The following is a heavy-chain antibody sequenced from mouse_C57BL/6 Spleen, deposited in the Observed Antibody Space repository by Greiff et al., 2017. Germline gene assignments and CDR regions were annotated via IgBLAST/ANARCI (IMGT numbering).Heavy chain of an antibody. J-gene: IGHJ2*01. CDR1: GFTFSSYG. V-gene: IGHV5-6*01. CDR3: AGSFYDYDGYFDY. D-gene: IGHD2-4*01. Sequence: DVQLVESGGDLVKPGGSLKLSCAASGFTFSSYGMSWVRQTPDKRLEWVATISSGGSYTYYPDSVKGRFTISRDNAKNTLYLQMSSLKSEDTAMYYCAGSFYDYDGYFDYWGQGTTLTVSS. CDR2: ISSGGSYT.